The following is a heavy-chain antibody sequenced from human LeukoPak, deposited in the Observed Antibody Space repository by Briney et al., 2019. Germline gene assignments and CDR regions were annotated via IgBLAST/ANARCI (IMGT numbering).Heavy chain of an antibody. V-gene: IGHV4-4*02. CDR1: GGSISSSNW. Sequence: PSGTLSLTCAVSGGSISSSNWWSWVRQPPGKGLEWIGEIYHSGSTNYNPSLKSRVTISVDTSKNQFSLKLSSVTAADTAVYYCARGLIFARSSWAFHYYYYYMDVWGKGTTVTVSS. CDR2: IYHSGST. D-gene: IGHD6-13*01. J-gene: IGHJ6*03. CDR3: ARGLIFARSSWAFHYYYYYMDV.